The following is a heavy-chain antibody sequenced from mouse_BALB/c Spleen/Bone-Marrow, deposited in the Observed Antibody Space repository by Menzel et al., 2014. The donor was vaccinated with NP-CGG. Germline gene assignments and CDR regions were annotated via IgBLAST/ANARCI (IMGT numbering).Heavy chain of an antibody. Sequence: QVQLQQSGAELVRPGVSVKTSCKGSGYTFTDYAMHWVKQSHAESLEWIGVINTYFGDISYNQKFKGKATIAVDRTSRTVYMELARLTAEDSAIYYCARGYSNNYAMDYWGQGTSVTASS. CDR1: GYTFTDYA. CDR2: INTYFGDI. CDR3: ARGYSNNYAMDY. J-gene: IGHJ4*01. V-gene: IGHV1S137*01. D-gene: IGHD2-5*01.